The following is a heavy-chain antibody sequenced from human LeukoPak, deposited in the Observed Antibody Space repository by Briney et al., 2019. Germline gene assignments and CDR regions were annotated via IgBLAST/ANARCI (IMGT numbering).Heavy chain of an antibody. V-gene: IGHV1-2*02. CDR2: INPNSSGT. Sequence: ASVKVSCKASGYTFTSYGISWVRQAPGQGLEWMGWINPNSSGTKYTQKYQGRVTMTRDTSITKAYMELSRLSSDDTAVYYCARDRDYYGSGSYYNLDYWGQGTLVTVSS. CDR3: ARDRDYYGSGSYYNLDY. D-gene: IGHD3-10*01. J-gene: IGHJ4*02. CDR1: GYTFTSYG.